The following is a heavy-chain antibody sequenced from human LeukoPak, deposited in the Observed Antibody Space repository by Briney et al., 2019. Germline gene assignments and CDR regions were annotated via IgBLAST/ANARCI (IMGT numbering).Heavy chain of an antibody. V-gene: IGHV1-18*01. D-gene: IGHD2-15*01. Sequence: GASVKVFCKASGYTFTSYGISWVRQAPGQGLEWMGWMSAYNGNTNYAQKLQGRVTMTTDTSTSTAYMELRSLRSDDTAVYYCARGGYCSRGSCYWFDPCGQGTLVTVSP. CDR1: GYTFTSYG. CDR2: MSAYNGNT. J-gene: IGHJ5*02. CDR3: ARGGYCSRGSCYWFDP.